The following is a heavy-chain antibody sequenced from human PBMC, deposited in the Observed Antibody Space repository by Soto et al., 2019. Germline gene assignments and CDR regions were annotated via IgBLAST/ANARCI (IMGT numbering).Heavy chain of an antibody. Sequence: GWSLRLSCAASVFTFSNSAMTWVRQALGKGPEWVSSIGRTNNTHYADSVKGRFAISRDNSQNTLYLHMNSLTAEDTAVYFCAKVDAYSYRTDHWGQGTLVTVSS. CDR2: IGRTNNT. J-gene: IGHJ4*02. V-gene: IGHV3-23*01. CDR3: AKVDAYSYRTDH. D-gene: IGHD3-16*02. CDR1: VFTFSNSA.